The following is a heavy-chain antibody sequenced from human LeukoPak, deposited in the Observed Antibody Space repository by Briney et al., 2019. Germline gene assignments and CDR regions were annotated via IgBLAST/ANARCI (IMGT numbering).Heavy chain of an antibody. J-gene: IGHJ4*02. D-gene: IGHD3-22*01. CDR3: ARDLDSSGYYYDY. CDR2: IYSGGST. CDR1: GFTVSSNY. V-gene: IGHV3-66*01. Sequence: GGSLRLSCAASGFTVSSNYMSWVRQAPGKGLEWVSVIYSGGSTYYPDSGKGRFTIPRDNSKNTLYLQMNSLKAEDKAVYYCARDLDSSGYYYDYWGQGTLVTVSS.